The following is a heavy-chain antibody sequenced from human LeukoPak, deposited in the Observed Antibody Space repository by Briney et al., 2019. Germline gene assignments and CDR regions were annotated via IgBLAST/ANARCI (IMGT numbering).Heavy chain of an antibody. CDR3: ARGPTYQPIDF. J-gene: IGHJ4*02. CDR1: GFSISNDYY. V-gene: IGHV4-38-2*02. Sequence: SETLSLTCTVSGFSISNDYYWGWIRQPPGKGLEWIGTIYHTGNTYYNPSLKSRVTISVDTSKNHFSLKLSSVTAADTAVYYCARGPTYQPIDFWGQGTLVTVSS. CDR2: IYHTGNT. D-gene: IGHD2-2*01.